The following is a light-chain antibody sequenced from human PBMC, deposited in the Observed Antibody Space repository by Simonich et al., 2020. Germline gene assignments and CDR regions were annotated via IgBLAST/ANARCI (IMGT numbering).Light chain of an antibody. Sequence: QSALTQPASVSGSPGQSITISCTGTRSDVGDYKYVSWYQQHPGKAPKLMIYDVSKRPSGVSNRFSGSKSGNTASLTISGLQAEDEADYYCSSYTSSSTWVFGGGTKLTVL. J-gene: IGLJ3*02. CDR1: RSDVGDYKY. V-gene: IGLV2-14*01. CDR2: DVS. CDR3: SSYTSSSTWV.